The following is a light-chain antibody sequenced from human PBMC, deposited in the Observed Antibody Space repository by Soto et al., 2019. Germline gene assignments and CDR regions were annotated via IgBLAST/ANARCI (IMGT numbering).Light chain of an antibody. CDR2: DTS. CDR3: LLSYSGALV. Sequence: QAVVTQEHSLTVSPGGTVTLTCGSSTGAVTSGHYPYWFQQKPGRAPRTLIYDTSNKHSWTPARFSGSLLGGKAALTLSGAQPEDEADYYCLLSYSGALVFGGGTKVTVL. CDR1: TGAVTSGHY. J-gene: IGLJ2*01. V-gene: IGLV7-46*01.